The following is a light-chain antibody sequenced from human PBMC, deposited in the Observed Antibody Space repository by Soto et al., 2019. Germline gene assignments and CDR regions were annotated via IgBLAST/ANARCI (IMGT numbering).Light chain of an antibody. V-gene: IGLV2-14*01. CDR3: SSYTSSSTLV. CDR1: SSDVGGYKY. Sequence: SVLTQPASVSGSTGQSITISCTGTSSDVGGYKYVSWYQQYPGKAPKLMFYEVSNRPSGVSNRFSGSKSGNTASLTISGLQAEDEADYYCSSYTSSSTLVFGTGTKATVL. J-gene: IGLJ1*01. CDR2: EVS.